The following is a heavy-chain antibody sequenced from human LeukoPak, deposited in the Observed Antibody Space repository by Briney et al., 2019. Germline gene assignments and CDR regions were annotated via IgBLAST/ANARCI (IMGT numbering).Heavy chain of an antibody. CDR1: GYTFTDYY. D-gene: IGHD6-19*01. CDR2: MNPNSGNT. V-gene: IGHV1-8*03. CDR3: ARGAYSSGWYGANAFDI. Sequence: ASVKVSCKASGYTFTDYYMHWVRQAPGQGLEWMGWMNPNSGNTGYAQKFQGRVTITRNTSISTAYMELSSLRSEDTAVYYCARGAYSSGWYGANAFDIWGQGTMVTVSS. J-gene: IGHJ3*02.